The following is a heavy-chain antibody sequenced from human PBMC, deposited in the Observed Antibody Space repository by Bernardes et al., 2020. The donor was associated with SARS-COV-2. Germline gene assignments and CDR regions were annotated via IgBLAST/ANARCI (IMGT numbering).Heavy chain of an antibody. J-gene: IGHJ4*02. V-gene: IGHV3-74*01. Sequence: GGSLRLSCAASGFTFSSYWMHWVRQVPGEGLVWVSRINSDGITTDYADAVRGRFTISRDNAKNTLFLQMNGLRADDTSLYYCAKSAFISGRGYYIDYWPQGTLVTVSS. CDR2: INSDGITT. D-gene: IGHD3-10*01. CDR1: GFTFSSYW. CDR3: AKSAFISGRGYYIDY.